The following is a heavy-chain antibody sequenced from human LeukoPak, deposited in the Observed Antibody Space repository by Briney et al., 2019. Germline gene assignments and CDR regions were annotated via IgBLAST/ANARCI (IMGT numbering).Heavy chain of an antibody. Sequence: PSQTLSLTCTVSGDSISTGGYYWAWIRQHRERGLEWIGYIYYSGSTHYNPSLQSRVTISVDTSKNQFSLNLNSVTAADTAVYYCARVIVVVPIGVYHYYAMDVWDQGTTVTVSS. J-gene: IGHJ6*02. CDR2: IYYSGST. CDR3: ARVIVVVPIGVYHYYAMDV. CDR1: GDSISTGGYY. D-gene: IGHD2-2*01. V-gene: IGHV4-31*03.